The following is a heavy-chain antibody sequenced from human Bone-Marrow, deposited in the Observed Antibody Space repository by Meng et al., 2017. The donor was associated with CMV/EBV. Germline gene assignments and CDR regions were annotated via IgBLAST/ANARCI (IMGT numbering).Heavy chain of an antibody. J-gene: IGHJ6*02. CDR2: ISAYNGNT. V-gene: IGHV1-18*01. CDR1: GYTFTSYG. CDR3: AREVGGYCTNGVCSNNDGMDV. Sequence: ASVKVSCKASGYTFTSYGISWVRQAPGQGLEWMGWISAYNGNTNYAQKLQGRVTMTTDTSTSTAYMELRSLRSDDTGVYYCAREVGGYCTNGVCSNNDGMDVWGQGTTVTVSS. D-gene: IGHD2-8*01.